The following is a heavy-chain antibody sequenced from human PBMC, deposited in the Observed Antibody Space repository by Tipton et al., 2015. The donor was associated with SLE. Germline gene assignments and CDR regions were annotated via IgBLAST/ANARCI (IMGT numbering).Heavy chain of an antibody. Sequence: TLSLTCTVSGDALNSYSYYWGWIRQPAGKGLEWIGRVYITGETDYSPSLKIRVTISVDTSKNQFSLSPRSLTAADTAVYYCAREYSGYDYRTFDHWGQGTLVTVSS. CDR3: AREYSGYDYRTFDH. CDR1: GDALNSYSYY. D-gene: IGHD5-12*01. V-gene: IGHV4-61*02. CDR2: VYITGET. J-gene: IGHJ4*02.